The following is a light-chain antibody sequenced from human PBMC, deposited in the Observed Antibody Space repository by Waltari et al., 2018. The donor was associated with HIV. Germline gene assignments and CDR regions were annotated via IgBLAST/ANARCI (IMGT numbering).Light chain of an antibody. V-gene: IGLV1-44*01. CDR3: AAWDDSLSSSVI. J-gene: IGLJ2*01. CDR1: FSNIGSNT. Sequence: QSVLTQPPSASGTPGQRVTISCSGSFSNIGSNTVNWYQQLPGTAPTLLIHMNKPRPAGVPDRFACSNSGTSASLAISGLQSEDEADYYCAAWDDSLSSSVIFGGGTELTGL. CDR2: MNK.